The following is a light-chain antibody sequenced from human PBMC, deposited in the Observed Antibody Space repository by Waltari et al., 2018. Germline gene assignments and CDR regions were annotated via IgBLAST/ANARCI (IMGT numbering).Light chain of an antibody. CDR1: SSDVGGYKY. CDR2: DVS. J-gene: IGLJ2*01. V-gene: IGLV2-11*01. Sequence: QSALTQPRSVSGSPGQSVTISCTGTSSDVGGYKYVSWYQQHPGTAPKLMIYDVSKLPSGVPDRFSGSKAGNTASLAISGLQAEYEADYYCCAFAGIYIVLFGGGTKLTVL. CDR3: CAFAGIYIVL.